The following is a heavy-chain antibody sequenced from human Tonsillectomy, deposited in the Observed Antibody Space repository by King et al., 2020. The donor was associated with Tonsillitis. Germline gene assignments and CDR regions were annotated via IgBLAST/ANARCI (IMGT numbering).Heavy chain of an antibody. J-gene: IGHJ4*02. D-gene: IGHD5-12*01. CDR3: ARVSGYDPDSFFDH. V-gene: IGHV4-4*07. Sequence: MQLQESGPGLVKPSETLSLTCTVSGVSIRGYYYSWIRQPAGKGLEWIGRIYSSEIFDSNPSLKSRVSMSVDTSKNQVSLKLSSVTAADTAVYYCARVSGYDPDSFFDHWGQGTLVTVPS. CDR1: GVSIRGYY. CDR2: IYSSEIF.